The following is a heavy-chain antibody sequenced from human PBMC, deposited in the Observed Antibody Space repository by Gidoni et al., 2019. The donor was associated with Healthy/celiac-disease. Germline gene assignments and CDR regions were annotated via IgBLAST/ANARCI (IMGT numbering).Heavy chain of an antibody. J-gene: IGHJ3*02. Sequence: EVQLVGSGGGLVQPWGSLRLPCAASGSPFRSYAMSWVRQAPGQGLEWVSAISGSCGSTYYADSVKGRFTISRDNSKNTLYLQMNSLRAEDTAVYYCAKDSVDDGSGSYYSPTDAFDIWGQGTMVTVSS. CDR3: AKDSVDDGSGSYYSPTDAFDI. V-gene: IGHV3-23*04. CDR2: ISGSCGST. CDR1: GSPFRSYA. D-gene: IGHD3-10*01.